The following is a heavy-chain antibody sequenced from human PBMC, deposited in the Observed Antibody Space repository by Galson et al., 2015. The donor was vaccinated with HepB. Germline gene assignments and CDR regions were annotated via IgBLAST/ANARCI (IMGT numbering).Heavy chain of an antibody. Sequence: SVKVSCKASGYTFTSYGISWVRQAPGQGLEWMGWISAYNGNTNYAQKLQGRVTMTTDTSTSTAYMELRSLRSDDTAVYYCARSTRIAAAGTMAPWGQGTLVTVSS. V-gene: IGHV1-18*01. D-gene: IGHD6-13*01. CDR3: ARSTRIAAAGTMAP. CDR1: GYTFTSYG. CDR2: ISAYNGNT. J-gene: IGHJ5*02.